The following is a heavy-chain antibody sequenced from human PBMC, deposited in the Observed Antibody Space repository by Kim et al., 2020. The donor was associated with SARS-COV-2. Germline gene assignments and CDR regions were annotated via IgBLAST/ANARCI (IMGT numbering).Heavy chain of an antibody. J-gene: IGHJ5*02. V-gene: IGHV4-39*01. CDR1: GGSISSSSYY. CDR3: AKTRRGDDYVWGSYRHNWFDP. Sequence: SETLSLTCTVSGGSISSSSYYWGWIRQPPGKGLEWIGSIYYSGSTYYNPSLKSRVTISVDTSKNQFSLKLSSVTAADTAVYYCAKTRRGDDYVWGSYRHNWFDPWGQGTLVTVSS. D-gene: IGHD3-16*02. CDR2: IYYSGST.